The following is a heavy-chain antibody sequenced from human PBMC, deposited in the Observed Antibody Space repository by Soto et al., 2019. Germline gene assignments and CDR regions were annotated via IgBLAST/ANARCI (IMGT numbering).Heavy chain of an antibody. V-gene: IGHV1-2*02. CDR2: INPNSGGT. CDR3: ATDKEETTLFGFDY. D-gene: IGHD1-1*01. Sequence: QVQVVQSGAEAKRPGASVKVSCKVAGYTFTPYFIHWVRQAPGQGLEWMGWINPNSGGTNYPQKFRDRVTMTLDTSSSTAHMELSSLKSDDTAVYFCATDKEETTLFGFDYWGQGTLVTVSS. CDR1: GYTFTPYF. J-gene: IGHJ4*02.